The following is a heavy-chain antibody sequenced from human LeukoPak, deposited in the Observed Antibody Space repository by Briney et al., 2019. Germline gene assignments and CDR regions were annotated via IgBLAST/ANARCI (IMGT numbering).Heavy chain of an antibody. CDR1: GFTFSSYW. CDR2: IWYDGSNK. V-gene: IGHV3-33*08. Sequence: GGSLRLSCAASGFTFSSYWMSWVRQAPGKGLEWVAVIWYDGSNKYYADSVKGRFTISRDNSKNTLYLQMNSLRAEDTAVYYCAREVASTYNWFDPWGQGTLVTVSS. J-gene: IGHJ5*02. D-gene: IGHD5/OR15-5a*01. CDR3: AREVASTYNWFDP.